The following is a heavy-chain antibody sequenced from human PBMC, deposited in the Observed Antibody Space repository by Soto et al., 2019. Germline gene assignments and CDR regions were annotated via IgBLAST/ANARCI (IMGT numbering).Heavy chain of an antibody. CDR3: AKYYYASGSNWFDP. V-gene: IGHV3-23*01. J-gene: IGHJ5*02. CDR1: GFTLSIND. CDR2: ISGSDGRT. D-gene: IGHD3-10*01. Sequence: GGSLRLSCAASGFTLSINDMTWLRQTPGKGLEWVSSISGSDGRTYYADSVKGRFTISRDNSKNTLYLHMTSLRVVDTAIYYCAKYYYASGSNWFDPWGRGTLVTVSS.